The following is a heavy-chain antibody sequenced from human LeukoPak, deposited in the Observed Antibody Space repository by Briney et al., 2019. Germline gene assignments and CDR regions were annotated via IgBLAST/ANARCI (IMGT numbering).Heavy chain of an antibody. CDR2: TYYRSEWYN. D-gene: IGHD3-3*01. J-gene: IGHJ4*02. V-gene: IGHV6-1*01. CDR1: GDSVSSNSAA. Sequence: SQTLSLTCAISGDSVSSNSAAWNWIRQSPSRGLEWLGRTYYRSEWYNDYAVSVKSRITINPDTSKNQFSLQLNSVTPEDTAVYYWERGYYVFGGVSLYYFDYGGQEPLVTVPS. CDR3: ERGYYVFGGVSLYYFDY.